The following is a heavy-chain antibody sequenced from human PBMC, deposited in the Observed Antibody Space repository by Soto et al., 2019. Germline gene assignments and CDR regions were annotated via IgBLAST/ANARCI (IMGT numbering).Heavy chain of an antibody. CDR1: GFTFSNAW. V-gene: IGHV3-15*07. CDR3: TTEGGMGLYYYYYYGMDV. J-gene: IGHJ6*02. CDR2: IKSKTDGGTT. D-gene: IGHD2-15*01. Sequence: GGSLRLSCAASGFTFSNAWMNWVRQAPGKGLEWVGRIKSKTDGGTTDYAAPVKGRFTISRDDSKNTLYLQMNSLKTEDTAVYYCTTEGGMGLYYYYYYGMDVWGQGTTVTVSS.